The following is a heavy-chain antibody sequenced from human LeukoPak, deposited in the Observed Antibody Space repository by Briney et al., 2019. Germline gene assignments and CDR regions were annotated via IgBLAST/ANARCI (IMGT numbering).Heavy chain of an antibody. CDR2: IIPIFGTA. J-gene: IGHJ4*02. CDR1: GGTFSSDA. D-gene: IGHD5-12*01. CDR3: ARGGYSGYDNYFDY. Sequence: GASVKVSCKASGGTFSSDAISWVRQAPGQGLEWMGGIIPIFGTANYAQKFQGRVTITADESTSTAYMELSSLRSEDTAVYYCARGGYSGYDNYFDYWGLGTLVTVSS. V-gene: IGHV1-69*13.